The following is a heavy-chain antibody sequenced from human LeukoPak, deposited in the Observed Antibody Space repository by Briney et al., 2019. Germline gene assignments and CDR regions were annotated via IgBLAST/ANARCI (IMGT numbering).Heavy chain of an antibody. D-gene: IGHD4-11*01. V-gene: IGHV4-4*09. CDR2: VYTSGST. CDR3: AKSYFDYSTYYSYYFTL. Sequence: PSETLSLTCTVSGGSISGGYWSWIRQPPGRGLEWLGYVYTSGSTNYNPSLKSRVTISVDTSKSQFALKLSSVTAADTAVYYCAKSYFDYSTYYSYYFTLWGQGALVTVSS. CDR1: GGSISGGY. J-gene: IGHJ4*02.